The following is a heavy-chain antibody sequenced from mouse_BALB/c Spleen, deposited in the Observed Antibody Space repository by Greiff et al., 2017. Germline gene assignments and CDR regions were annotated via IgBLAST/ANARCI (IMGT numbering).Heavy chain of an antibody. CDR1: GFTFSSYT. CDR2: ISSGGSYT. CDR3: ARRVDSSGPFAY. D-gene: IGHD3-2*01. V-gene: IGHV5-6*03. Sequence: EVKLVESGGGLVKPGGSLKLSCAASGFTFSSYTMSWVRQTPEKRLEWVATISSGGSYTYYPDSVKGRFTISRDNAKNTLYLQMSSLKSEDTAMYYCARRVDSSGPFAYWGQGTLVTVSA. J-gene: IGHJ3*01.